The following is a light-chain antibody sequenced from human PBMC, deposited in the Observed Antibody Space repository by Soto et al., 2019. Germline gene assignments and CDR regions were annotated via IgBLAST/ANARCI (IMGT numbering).Light chain of an antibody. Sequence: QSALTQPPSASGSLGQSVTISCTGTSSDIGDYKYVSWYQQHPGKAPKLIIYEVSKRPSGIPGRFSGSKSGNTASLTVAGLQAADEADYYCSSYGGFNDVLFGGGTKLTVL. CDR2: EVS. CDR1: SSDIGDYKY. CDR3: SSYGGFNDVL. V-gene: IGLV2-8*01. J-gene: IGLJ2*01.